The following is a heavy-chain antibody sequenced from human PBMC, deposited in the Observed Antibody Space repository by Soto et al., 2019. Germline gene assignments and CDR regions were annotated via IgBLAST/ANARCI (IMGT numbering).Heavy chain of an antibody. CDR2: ISASGGST. Sequence: PGGSLRLSCAASGFTFSSYAMSWVRQAPGKGPEWVSAISASGGSTYYADSVKGRFTISRDSSKNTLYLQMNSLRAEDTAVYYCAKFGWERGVTDALDVWGQGTMVTVSS. CDR1: GFTFSSYA. CDR3: AKFGWERGVTDALDV. D-gene: IGHD1-26*01. J-gene: IGHJ3*01. V-gene: IGHV3-23*01.